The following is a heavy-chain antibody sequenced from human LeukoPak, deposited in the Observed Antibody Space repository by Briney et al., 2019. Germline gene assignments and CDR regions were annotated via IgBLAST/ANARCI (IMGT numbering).Heavy chain of an antibody. V-gene: IGHV3-21*01. J-gene: IGHJ4*02. D-gene: IGHD3-9*01. CDR1: GFTFSSYS. Sequence: GGSLRLSCAASGFTFSSYSMNWVRQAPGKGLEWDSSISSSSSYIYYADSVKGRFTISRDNAKNSLYLQMNSLRAEDTAVYYCARVHDWLTYYFDYWGQGSLVTVSS. CDR3: ARVHDWLTYYFDY. CDR2: ISSSSSYI.